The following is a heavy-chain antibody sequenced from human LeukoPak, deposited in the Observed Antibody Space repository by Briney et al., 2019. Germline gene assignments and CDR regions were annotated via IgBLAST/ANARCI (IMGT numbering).Heavy chain of an antibody. D-gene: IGHD3-9*01. J-gene: IGHJ4*02. CDR2: IYYSGST. CDR1: GGSMNSYY. Sequence: SETLSLTCSVSGGSMNSYYWSWIRQSPGKGLEWIGYIYYSGSTNYNPSLKSRVTISVDTSKNQFSLKLGSVTAADTAVYYCARHVWLQPFDYWGQGTLVTVSS. CDR3: ARHVWLQPFDY. V-gene: IGHV4-59*08.